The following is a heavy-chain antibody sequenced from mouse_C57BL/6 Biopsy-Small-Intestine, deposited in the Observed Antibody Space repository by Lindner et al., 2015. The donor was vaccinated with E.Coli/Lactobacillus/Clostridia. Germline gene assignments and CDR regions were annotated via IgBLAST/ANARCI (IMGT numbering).Heavy chain of an antibody. CDR2: INPNYGTT. V-gene: IGHV1-39*01. CDR1: GYSFTDFN. Sequence: VQLQESGPELVQPGASVKISCKASGYSFTDFNMNWVRQSNGKSLEWIGVINPNYGTTSYNQKFKGKATLTVDQSSNTASMQLNSLTSEDSAVYYCARESVGRFGYWGQGTLVTVSA. CDR3: ARESVGRFGY. J-gene: IGHJ3*01.